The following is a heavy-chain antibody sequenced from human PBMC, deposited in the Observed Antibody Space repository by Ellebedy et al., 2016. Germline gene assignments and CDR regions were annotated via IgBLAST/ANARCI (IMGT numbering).Heavy chain of an antibody. D-gene: IGHD2-15*01. V-gene: IGHV1-58*02. CDR2: IVVGSGNT. J-gene: IGHJ1*01. Sequence: ASVKVSCKASGFTFTSSTMQWVRQARGQRLEWMGWIVVGSGNTNYAQKFQDRVTITRDTSTNTAYMELRSLTPEDTALYYCATGRRVVVATFWGQGTPVTVSS. CDR3: ATGRRVVVATF. CDR1: GFTFTSST.